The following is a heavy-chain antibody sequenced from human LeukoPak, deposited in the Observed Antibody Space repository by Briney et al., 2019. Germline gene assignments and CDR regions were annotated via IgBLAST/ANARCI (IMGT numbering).Heavy chain of an antibody. Sequence: PGGSLRLSCAASGFTFYDYASVWVGQAPGKGLEWGSGISWNSGSIGYADSVKGRLTISRDNAKNSLYLQMNSLRAEDTALYYCAKDLLAGTNYYYGMDVWGQGNTVTVSS. CDR1: GFTFYDYA. J-gene: IGHJ6*02. CDR2: ISWNSGSI. D-gene: IGHD6-19*01. CDR3: AKDLLAGTNYYYGMDV. V-gene: IGHV3-9*01.